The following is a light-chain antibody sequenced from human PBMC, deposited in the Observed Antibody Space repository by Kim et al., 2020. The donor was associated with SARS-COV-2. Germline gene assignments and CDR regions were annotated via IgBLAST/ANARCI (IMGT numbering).Light chain of an antibody. V-gene: IGKV3-11*01. CDR2: DAS. J-gene: IGKJ2*01. Sequence: EIVLTQSPATLSLSPGERATLSCRASQGVSSYLAWYQQKPGQAPRLLVYDASNRATGIPARFSGSGSGTDFTLTIYSLEPEDFAVYYCQQRSNRPPYTFGQGTKLEI. CDR1: QGVSSY. CDR3: QQRSNRPPYT.